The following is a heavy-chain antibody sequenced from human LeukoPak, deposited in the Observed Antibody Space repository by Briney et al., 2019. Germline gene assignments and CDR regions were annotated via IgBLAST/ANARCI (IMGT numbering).Heavy chain of an antibody. D-gene: IGHD6-13*01. CDR3: AREVYGSSWPLDY. CDR2: INHSGST. J-gene: IGHJ4*02. CDR1: GGSFSGYY. V-gene: IGHV4-34*01. Sequence: PSKTLSLTCAVYGGSFSGYYWSWIRQPPGKGLEWIGQINHSGSTNYNPSLKSRVTISVDTSKNQFSLKLSSVTAADTAVYYCAREVYGSSWPLDYWGQGTLVTVSS.